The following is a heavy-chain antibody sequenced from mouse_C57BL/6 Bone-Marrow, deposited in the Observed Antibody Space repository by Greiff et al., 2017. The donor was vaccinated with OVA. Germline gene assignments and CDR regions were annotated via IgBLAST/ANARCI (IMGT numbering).Heavy chain of an antibody. Sequence: VNVVESGPGLVAPSQSLSITCTVSGFSLTSYGVHWVRQPPGKGLEWLVVIWSDGSTTYNSALKSRLSISKDNSKSQVFLKMNSLQTDDTAMYYCARVPTGYWYFDVWGTGTTVTVSS. CDR3: ARVPTGYWYFDV. J-gene: IGHJ1*03. V-gene: IGHV2-6*03. CDR2: IWSDGST. D-gene: IGHD4-1*01. CDR1: GFSLTSYG.